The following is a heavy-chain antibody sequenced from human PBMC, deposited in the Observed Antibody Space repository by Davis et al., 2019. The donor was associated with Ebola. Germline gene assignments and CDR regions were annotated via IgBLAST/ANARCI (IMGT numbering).Heavy chain of an antibody. CDR3: ARDGENYSDLDY. D-gene: IGHD3-10*01. V-gene: IGHV3-74*01. CDR2: INSDGSST. J-gene: IGHJ4*02. CDR1: GFTFDDHT. Sequence: HTGGSLRLSCEASGFTFDDHTMHWVRQAPGKGLVWVSRINSDGSSTSYADSVKGRFTISRDNAKNTLFLQMNSLRAEDTAVYYCARDGENYSDLDYWGQGTLVTVSS.